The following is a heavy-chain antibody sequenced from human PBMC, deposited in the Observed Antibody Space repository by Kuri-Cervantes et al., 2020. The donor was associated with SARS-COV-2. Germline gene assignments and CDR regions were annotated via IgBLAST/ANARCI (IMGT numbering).Heavy chain of an antibody. J-gene: IGHJ2*01. CDR1: GDPMSSGNYY. CDR2: IYTTGTT. Sequence: SETLSLTCTVSGDPMSSGNYYWSWIRQPAGKGLEWIGHIYTTGTTNYNPSLKSRVSISVDKSKSQFSLKLISVTAADTAVYYCARELRASKYFDLWGRGTLVTVSS. CDR3: ARELRASKYFDL. V-gene: IGHV4-61*09. D-gene: IGHD2-21*01.